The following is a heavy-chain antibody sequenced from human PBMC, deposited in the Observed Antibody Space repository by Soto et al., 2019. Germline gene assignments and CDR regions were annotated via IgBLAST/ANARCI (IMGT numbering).Heavy chain of an antibody. J-gene: IGHJ6*02. Sequence: RQMPGKGLEWMGIIYPGDSDTRYSPSFQGQVTISADKSISTAYLQWSSLKASDTAIYYCARHGTNSYYYYGLDVWGQGTTVTVSS. V-gene: IGHV5-51*01. CDR2: IYPGDSDT. D-gene: IGHD2-8*01. CDR3: ARHGTNSYYYYGLDV.